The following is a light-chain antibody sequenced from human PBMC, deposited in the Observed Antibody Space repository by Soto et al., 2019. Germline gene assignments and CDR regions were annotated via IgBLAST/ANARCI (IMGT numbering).Light chain of an antibody. CDR2: EVS. Sequence: DVVMTQSPLSLPVTLGQPASISCRSSESLIHSDGSTYLSWFQQRPGQSPRRLIYEVSDRDSGGPDRFSGSGSGADFTLKISRVEGEDVGVCYCMQGTHWPWTFGQGTEVEIK. CDR3: MQGTHWPWT. J-gene: IGKJ1*01. V-gene: IGKV2-30*02. CDR1: ESLIHSDGSTY.